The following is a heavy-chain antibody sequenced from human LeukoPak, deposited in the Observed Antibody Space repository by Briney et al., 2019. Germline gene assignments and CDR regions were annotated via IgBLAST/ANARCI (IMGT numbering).Heavy chain of an antibody. Sequence: GGSLRLSCAASGFTFSSYWMHWVRQAPGKGLAWVSRINSDGSSTSYADSVKGRFTISRDNAKNTLYLQMNSLRAEDTAVYYCARVVGFTISYYMDAWGKGTTVTVSS. CDR3: ARVVGFTISYYMDA. D-gene: IGHD3-10*01. CDR1: GFTFSSYW. CDR2: INSDGSST. J-gene: IGHJ6*03. V-gene: IGHV3-74*01.